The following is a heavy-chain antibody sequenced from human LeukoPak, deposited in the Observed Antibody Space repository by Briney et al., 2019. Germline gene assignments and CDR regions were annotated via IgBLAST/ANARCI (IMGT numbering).Heavy chain of an antibody. D-gene: IGHD3-10*01. V-gene: IGHV1-18*01. CDR1: GYTFTSYG. CDR2: ISAYNGNT. Sequence: RASVKVPCKASGYTFTSYGISWVRQAPGQGLEWMGWISAYNGNTNYAQKLQGRVTMTTDTSTSTAYMELRSLRSDDAAVYYCARDFRITMVRGVIIRKTPFDYWGQGTLVTVSS. CDR3: ARDFRITMVRGVIIRKTPFDY. J-gene: IGHJ4*02.